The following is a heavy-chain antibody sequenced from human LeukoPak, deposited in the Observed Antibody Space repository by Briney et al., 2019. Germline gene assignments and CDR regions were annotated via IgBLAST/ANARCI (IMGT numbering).Heavy chain of an antibody. J-gene: IGHJ4*02. CDR2: ISTTGAT. CDR1: GFAFSAYP. V-gene: IGHV3-64*02. CDR3: VRGAQSTSCFDY. D-gene: IGHD2-2*01. Sequence: GGSLRLSCAASGFAFSAYPMQWVRQAPGKGLEPVSAISTTGATFYVDSVKGRFTISRDNSKNTLFLQMGSLKPEDMAVYYCVRGAQSTSCFDYWGQGMLVTVSS.